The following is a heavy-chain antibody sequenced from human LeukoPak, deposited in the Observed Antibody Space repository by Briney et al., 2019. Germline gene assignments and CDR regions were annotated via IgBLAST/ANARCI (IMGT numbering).Heavy chain of an antibody. V-gene: IGHV4-34*01. CDR2: INHSGST. J-gene: IGHJ6*03. CDR1: GGSFSGYY. D-gene: IGHD3-22*01. CDR3: ARGRITMIVVVPGYMDV. Sequence: PSETLSLTCAVYGGSFSGYYWSWIRQPPGKGLEWIGEINHSGSTNYNPSLKSRVTISVDTSKSQFSLKLSSVTAADTAVYYCARGRITMIVVVPGYMDVWGKGTTVTVSS.